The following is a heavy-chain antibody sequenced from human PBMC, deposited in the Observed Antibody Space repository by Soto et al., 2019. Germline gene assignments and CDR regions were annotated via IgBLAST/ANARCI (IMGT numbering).Heavy chain of an antibody. CDR3: ARNYYDSGGGFDY. CDR2: INSGGST. CDR1: GFTVRSNY. Sequence: EVQLVESGGGLIQPGGSLRLSCAASGFTVRSNYMSWVRQAPGKGLEWVSVINSGGSTYYADSVKGRFTITRDNSKNTLYLQMNSLRAEDTAVYYCARNYYDSGGGFDYWGQGTLVTVSS. V-gene: IGHV3-53*01. J-gene: IGHJ4*02. D-gene: IGHD3-22*01.